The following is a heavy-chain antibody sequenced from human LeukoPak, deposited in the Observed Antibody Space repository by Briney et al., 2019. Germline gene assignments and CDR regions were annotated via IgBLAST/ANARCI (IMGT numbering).Heavy chain of an antibody. J-gene: IGHJ4*02. Sequence: ASVKVSCKASGYTFTGYYMHWVRQAPGQGLEWMGRINPNSGGTNYAQKFQGRVTMTRDMSISTAYMELSRLRSDDTAVYYCARAEGSTIFGVVTNLYYFDYWGQGTLVTVSS. CDR3: ARAEGSTIFGVVTNLYYFDY. CDR2: INPNSGGT. V-gene: IGHV1-2*06. D-gene: IGHD3-3*01. CDR1: GYTFTGYY.